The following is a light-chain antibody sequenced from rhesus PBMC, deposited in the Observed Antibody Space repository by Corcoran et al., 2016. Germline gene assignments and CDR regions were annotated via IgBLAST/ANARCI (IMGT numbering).Light chain of an antibody. V-gene: IGKV1-74*01. Sequence: DIQMTQSPSSLSASVGDRVTITCRASENVNKYVNWYQQKPGKAPKLLIYKASTVQSGVPSRFSGSGSGTAYTFTSSSLQPEDVATYFCQHGYGTPFTFGPGTKLDIK. J-gene: IGKJ3*01. CDR3: QHGYGTPFT. CDR1: ENVNKY. CDR2: KAS.